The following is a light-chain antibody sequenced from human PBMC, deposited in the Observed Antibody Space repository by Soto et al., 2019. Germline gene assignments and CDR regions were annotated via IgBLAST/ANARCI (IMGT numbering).Light chain of an antibody. CDR1: QSVSRN. J-gene: IGKJ1*01. CDR3: QHYNNWPRT. Sequence: EIVMTQSPATLSVSPGERATLSCMASQSVSRNLAWYQQKPGQAPRLLIYGASTRATGIPARFSGSGSGTEFPLTIRSLQSEELAVYYCQHYNNWPRTFGQGTKVAS. V-gene: IGKV3-15*01. CDR2: GAS.